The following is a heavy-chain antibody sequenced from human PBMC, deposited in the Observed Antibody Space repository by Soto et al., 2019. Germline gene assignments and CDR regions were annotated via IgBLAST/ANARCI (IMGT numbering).Heavy chain of an antibody. CDR3: ARRGYGSRWPNVYMDV. CDR1: GFTFSSYG. CDR2: ISYDGSNK. D-gene: IGHD6-13*01. J-gene: IGHJ6*03. Sequence: QPGGSLRLSCAASGFTFSSYGMHWVRQAPGKGLEWVAVISYDGSNKYYADSVKGRFTISRDNSKNTLYLQMNSLRAEDTAVYYCARRGYGSRWPNVYMDVWGKGTTVTVSS. V-gene: IGHV3-30*03.